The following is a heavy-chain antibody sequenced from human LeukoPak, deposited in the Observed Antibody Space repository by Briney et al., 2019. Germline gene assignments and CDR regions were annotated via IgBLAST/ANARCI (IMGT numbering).Heavy chain of an antibody. V-gene: IGHV4-4*07. CDR2: IYTSGST. Sequence: SETLSLTCTVSGGSISSYYWSWIRQPAGKGLEWIGRIYTSGSTNYNPSLKSRVTMSVDTSKNQFSLKLSSVTAADTAGEYCARVDEGCYDSADFLDLWGQGTLVTVSS. D-gene: IGHD5-12*01. J-gene: IGHJ5*02. CDR3: ARVDEGCYDSADFLDL. CDR1: GGSISSYY.